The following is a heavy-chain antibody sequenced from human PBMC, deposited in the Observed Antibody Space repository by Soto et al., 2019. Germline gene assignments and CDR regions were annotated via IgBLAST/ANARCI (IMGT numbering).Heavy chain of an antibody. Sequence: EVQLVESGGGLVKPGGSLRLSCAASGFTFSSYSMNWVRQAPGQGLEWVSSISSSSSYIYYADSVKGRFTNSRDNAKNSLYLQMNGLRAEATAVYYCAREVLWYGDFEIDIWCQGAMGIVAS. CDR3: AREVLWYGDFEIDI. CDR1: GFTFSSYS. D-gene: IGHD3-10*01. J-gene: IGHJ3*02. V-gene: IGHV3-21*01. CDR2: ISSSSSYI.